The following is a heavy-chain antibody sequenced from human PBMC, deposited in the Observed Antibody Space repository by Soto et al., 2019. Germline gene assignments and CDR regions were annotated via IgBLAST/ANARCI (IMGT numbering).Heavy chain of an antibody. V-gene: IGHV3-15*01. Sequence: SCAASGFTFSNAWMSWVRQAPGKGLEWVGRIKSKTDGGTTDYAAPVKGRFTISRDDSKNTLYLQMNSLKTEDTAVYYCTTTWYDELIFDYWDQGTLVTVSS. CDR3: TTTWYDELIFDY. J-gene: IGHJ4*02. CDR1: GFTFSNAW. CDR2: IKSKTDGGTT. D-gene: IGHD1-1*01.